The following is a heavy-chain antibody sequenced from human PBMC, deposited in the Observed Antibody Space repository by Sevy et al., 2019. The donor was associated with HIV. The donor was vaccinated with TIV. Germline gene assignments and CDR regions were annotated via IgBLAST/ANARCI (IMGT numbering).Heavy chain of an antibody. CDR3: ARSGFYYDYAY. Sequence: SGPTLVKPTQTLTLTCTFSGFSLRTSGESVGWIRQPPGKALEWLALIYWNGDKRYRPSLKTMLTITRDTSKNQVVLTLSNMDPVDTATYYCARSGFYYDYAYWGQGTQVTVSS. CDR2: IYWNGDK. V-gene: IGHV2-5*01. D-gene: IGHD5-12*01. J-gene: IGHJ4*02. CDR1: GFSLRTSGES.